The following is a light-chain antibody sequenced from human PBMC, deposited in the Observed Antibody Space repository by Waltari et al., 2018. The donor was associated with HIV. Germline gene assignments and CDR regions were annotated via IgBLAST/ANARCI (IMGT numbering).Light chain of an antibody. CDR3: QSYDSSLSTWV. V-gene: IGLV1-40*01. J-gene: IGLJ3*02. CDR1: SSNIGADYD. Sequence: QSVLTQPPSVSGAPGQRVTISCTRSSSNIGADYDLPWYQHVPGTAPRVLIHGNDNRPAGVPDRFSASRSGTFASLAIAGLHSEDEADYYCQSYDSSLSTWVFGGGTTVTV. CDR2: GND.